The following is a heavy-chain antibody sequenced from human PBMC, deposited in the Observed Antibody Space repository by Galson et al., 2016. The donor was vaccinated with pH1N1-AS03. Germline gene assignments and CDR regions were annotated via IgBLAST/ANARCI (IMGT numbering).Heavy chain of an antibody. CDR3: ARMTYNDFLDS. D-gene: IGHD1-14*01. V-gene: IGHV4-59*01. Sequence: SETLSLTCTVSGGSITSYHWSWIRRPPGKGLEWIGHVYSPGRSKYNPSLKSRVTLSLDTTTNQFSLKMTSVTPADTAIYYCARMTYNDFLDSWGQGRPVTVSS. CDR2: VYSPGRS. CDR1: GGSITSYH. J-gene: IGHJ4*02.